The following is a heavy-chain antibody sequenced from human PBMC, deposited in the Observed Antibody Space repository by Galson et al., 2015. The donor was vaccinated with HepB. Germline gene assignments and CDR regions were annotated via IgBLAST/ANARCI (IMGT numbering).Heavy chain of an antibody. D-gene: IGHD2-15*01. Sequence: SLRLSCAASGFTFSSYGMHWVRQAPGKGLEWVAVIWYDGSNKYYADSVKGRFTISRDNSKNTLYLQVNSLRAEDTAVYYCARGGCSGGSCYGPLDYWGQGTLVTVSS. CDR3: ARGGCSGGSCYGPLDY. CDR2: IWYDGSNK. J-gene: IGHJ4*02. V-gene: IGHV3-33*08. CDR1: GFTFSSYG.